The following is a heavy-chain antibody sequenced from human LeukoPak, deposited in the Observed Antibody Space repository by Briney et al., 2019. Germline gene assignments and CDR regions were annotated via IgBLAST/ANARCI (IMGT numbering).Heavy chain of an antibody. J-gene: IGHJ6*02. CDR3: ASRTAASGRVYYAMDV. CDR2: ISYDGSSK. Sequence: GGSLRLSCAASGFTFSNYGMHWVRQAPGKGLEWVAVISYDGSSKSYADSVNGRFTISRDSSGNTLYLQMNSLRAEDTAVYYCASRTAASGRVYYAMDVWGQGTTVTVSS. CDR1: GFTFSNYG. D-gene: IGHD6-13*01. V-gene: IGHV3-30*03.